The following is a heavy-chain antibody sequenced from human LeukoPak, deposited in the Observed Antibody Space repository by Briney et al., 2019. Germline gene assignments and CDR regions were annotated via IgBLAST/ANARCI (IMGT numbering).Heavy chain of an antibody. J-gene: IGHJ5*02. D-gene: IGHD3-10*01. CDR3: ARGARFRSYGSGTYYTSLPFDP. V-gene: IGHV1-2*02. CDR2: INPNSGGT. CDR1: GYTFTGYY. Sequence: ASVKVSCKASGYTFTGYYMHWVRQAPGQGLEWMGWINPNSGGTNYAQKFQGRVTMTRDTSISTAYMELSRLRSDDTAVYYCARGARFRSYGSGTYYTSLPFDPWGQGTLVTVYS.